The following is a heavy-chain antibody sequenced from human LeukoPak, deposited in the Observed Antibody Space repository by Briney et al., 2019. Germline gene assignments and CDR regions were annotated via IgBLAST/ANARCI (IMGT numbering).Heavy chain of an antibody. CDR3: ASYRRRDGYSYKTNDYLFDY. J-gene: IGHJ4*02. Sequence: SVKVSCKASGGTFSSYAMSWVRQAPGQGLEWMGGIIPIFGTANYAQKFQGRVTITTDESTSTAYMDLSSLGSEDTAVYYCASYRRRDGYSYKTNDYLFDYWGQGTLVTVSS. CDR1: GGTFSSYA. D-gene: IGHD5-24*01. V-gene: IGHV1-69*05. CDR2: IIPIFGTA.